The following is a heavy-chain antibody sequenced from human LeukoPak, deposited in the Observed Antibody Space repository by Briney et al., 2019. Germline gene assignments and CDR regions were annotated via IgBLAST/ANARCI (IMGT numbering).Heavy chain of an antibody. D-gene: IGHD3-10*01. J-gene: IGHJ4*02. CDR3: ARDSGHSDGSGSYRTDY. CDR2: IIPIFGTA. CDR1: GGTFSSYA. Sequence: SVKVSCKASGGTFSSYAISWVRQAPGQGLEWMGAIIPIFGTANYAQKFQGRVTITTDESTSTAYMELSSLRSEDTAVYYCARDSGHSDGSGSYRTDYWGQGTLVTVSS. V-gene: IGHV1-69*05.